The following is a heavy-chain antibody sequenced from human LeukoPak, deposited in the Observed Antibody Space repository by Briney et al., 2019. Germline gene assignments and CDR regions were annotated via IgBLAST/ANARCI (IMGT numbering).Heavy chain of an antibody. J-gene: IGHJ4*02. V-gene: IGHV4-59*01. Sequence: PSETLSLTCTVSGVSISSYYWSWIRQPPGKGLEWIGYIYYSGSTNYNPSLKSRVTISVDTSKNQFSLKLSSVTAADTAVYYCARGGPKSLIAVATFWGQGTLVTVSS. D-gene: IGHD6-19*01. CDR3: ARGGPKSLIAVATF. CDR2: IYYSGST. CDR1: GVSISSYY.